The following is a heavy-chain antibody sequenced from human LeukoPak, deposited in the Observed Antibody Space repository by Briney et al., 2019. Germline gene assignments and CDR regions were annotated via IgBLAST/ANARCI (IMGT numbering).Heavy chain of an antibody. CDR1: GGTFSSYT. D-gene: IGHD2-21*01. J-gene: IGHJ3*02. Sequence: ASVKVSCKASGGTFSSYTISWVRQAPGQGLEWMGRIIPILGIANYAQKFQGRVTITADKSTSTAYMELSSLRSEDTAVYYCARDLEHRRVYCGGDCYLHAFDIWGQGTMVTVSS. CDR3: ARDLEHRRVYCGGDCYLHAFDI. CDR2: IIPILGIA. V-gene: IGHV1-69*04.